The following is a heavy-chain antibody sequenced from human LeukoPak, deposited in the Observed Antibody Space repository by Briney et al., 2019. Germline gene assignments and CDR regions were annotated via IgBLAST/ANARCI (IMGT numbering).Heavy chain of an antibody. CDR2: ISWNGGST. V-gene: IGHV3-20*04. D-gene: IGHD6-19*01. Sequence: GGSLRLSCAASGFTFDNYGMTWVRQAPGKGLEGVSGISWNGGSTGYADSVKGRFTISRDNARNSLYLQMNSLTAEDTDLYYCARGVAVREVLHAFAIWGQGTMVAVSS. CDR3: ARGVAVREVLHAFAI. CDR1: GFTFDNYG. J-gene: IGHJ3*02.